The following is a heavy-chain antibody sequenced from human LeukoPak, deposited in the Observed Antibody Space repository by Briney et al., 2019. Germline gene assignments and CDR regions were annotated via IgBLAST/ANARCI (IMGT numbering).Heavy chain of an antibody. Sequence: ASETLSLTCAVYGGSFSGYYWSWIRQPPGKGLEWIGEINHSGSTNYNPSLKSRVTISVDTSKNQFSLKLSSVTAADTAVYYCARSHYDFWSGYYLPFDYWGQGTLVTVSS. J-gene: IGHJ4*02. CDR3: ARSHYDFWSGYYLPFDY. D-gene: IGHD3-3*01. V-gene: IGHV4-34*01. CDR2: INHSGST. CDR1: GGSFSGYY.